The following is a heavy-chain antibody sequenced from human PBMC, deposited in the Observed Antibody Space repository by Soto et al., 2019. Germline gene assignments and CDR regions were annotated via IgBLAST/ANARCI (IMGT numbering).Heavy chain of an antibody. D-gene: IGHD6-13*01. Sequence: QVHLVQSGAEVKKPGASVKVSCKPSGYTFTSYGVSWVRQAPGQGLEWMGWISAYNGNTNYAQKFQGRVTMTTDTSTSTVYMELRSLRSDDTAVYYCARDVSLIAAAAWVWGQGTLVTVYS. V-gene: IGHV1-18*01. CDR3: ARDVSLIAAAAWV. CDR1: GYTFTSYG. CDR2: ISAYNGNT. J-gene: IGHJ4*02.